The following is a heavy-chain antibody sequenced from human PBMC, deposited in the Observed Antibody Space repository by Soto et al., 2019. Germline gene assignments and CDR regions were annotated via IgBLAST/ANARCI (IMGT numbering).Heavy chain of an antibody. Sequence: EVQLLESGGGLVQPGGSLRLSCAASGFTFSSYAMSWVRQAPGKGLEWVSAISGSGGSTYYADPVKGRFTISRDNSKNTLYLQMNSLRAEDTAVYYCAKGGGRGYSGYATGGGYWGQGTLVTVSS. CDR3: AKGGGRGYSGYATGGGY. J-gene: IGHJ4*02. CDR2: ISGSGGST. V-gene: IGHV3-23*01. D-gene: IGHD5-12*01. CDR1: GFTFSSYA.